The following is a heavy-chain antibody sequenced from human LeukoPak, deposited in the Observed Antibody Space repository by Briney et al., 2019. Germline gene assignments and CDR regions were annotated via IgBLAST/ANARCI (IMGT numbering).Heavy chain of an antibody. D-gene: IGHD3-22*01. V-gene: IGHV1-69*13. J-gene: IGHJ4*02. CDR3: ARMGPYYYDCYFDY. CDR1: GGTFSSYA. CDR2: IIPIFGTA. Sequence: GASVKVSCKASGGTFSSYAISWVRQAPGQGLEWMGGIIPIFGTANYAQKFQGRVTITADESTSTAYMELSSLRSEDTAVYYCARMGPYYYDCYFDYWGQGTLVTVSS.